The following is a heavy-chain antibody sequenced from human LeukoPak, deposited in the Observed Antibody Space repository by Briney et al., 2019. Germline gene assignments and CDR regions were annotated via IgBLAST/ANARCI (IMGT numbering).Heavy chain of an antibody. Sequence: GGSLRLSCAASGFTFSNAWMSWVRQAPGKGLEWVGRIKSKTDGGTTDYAAPVKGRFTISRDDSKNTLYLQMNSLKTEDTAVYYCTTGSPSCDSSGYYYEDAFDIWGQGTMVTVSS. CDR2: IKSKTDGGTT. CDR3: TTGSPSCDSSGYYYEDAFDI. V-gene: IGHV3-15*01. J-gene: IGHJ3*02. CDR1: GFTFSNAW. D-gene: IGHD3-22*01.